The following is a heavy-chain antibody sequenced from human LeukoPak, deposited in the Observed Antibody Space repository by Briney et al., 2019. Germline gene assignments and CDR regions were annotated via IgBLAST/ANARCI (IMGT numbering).Heavy chain of an antibody. CDR3: ARGDAIVGATSDY. D-gene: IGHD1-26*01. Sequence: SETLSLTCTVSGGSISSYYWSWIRQPPGKGLEWIGYIYYSGSTNYNPSLKSRVTISVDTSKNQFSLKLSSVTAADTAVYYCARGDAIVGATSDYWGQGTLVTVS. J-gene: IGHJ4*02. CDR2: IYYSGST. V-gene: IGHV4-59*01. CDR1: GGSISSYY.